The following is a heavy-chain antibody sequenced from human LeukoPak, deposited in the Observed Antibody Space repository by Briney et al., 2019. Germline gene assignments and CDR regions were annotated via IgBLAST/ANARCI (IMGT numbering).Heavy chain of an antibody. CDR3: ARHGGITMVRGVLSAFDI. CDR1: GGSVTSYY. Sequence: PSETLSLTCTVSGGSVTSYYRSWIRQPPGKGLEWIAYIYYNGNTNYNPSLKSRVIISVDTSKNQFSLKLSSVTAADTAVYYCARHGGITMVRGVLSAFDIWGQGTMVTVPS. CDR2: IYYNGNT. D-gene: IGHD3-10*01. J-gene: IGHJ3*02. V-gene: IGHV4-59*08.